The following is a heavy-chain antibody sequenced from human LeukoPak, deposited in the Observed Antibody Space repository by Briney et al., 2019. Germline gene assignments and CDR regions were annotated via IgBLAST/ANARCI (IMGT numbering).Heavy chain of an antibody. CDR1: GGSISSYY. Sequence: SETLSLTCTVSGGSISSYYWSWIRQPPGKGLEWIGYIYYSGSTNYNPSLKSRVTISVDTSKNQFSLKLSSVTAADTAVYYCARGRGSDPRSYFDYWGQGTLVTVSS. D-gene: IGHD1-26*01. CDR2: IYYSGST. V-gene: IGHV4-59*01. J-gene: IGHJ4*02. CDR3: ARGRGSDPRSYFDY.